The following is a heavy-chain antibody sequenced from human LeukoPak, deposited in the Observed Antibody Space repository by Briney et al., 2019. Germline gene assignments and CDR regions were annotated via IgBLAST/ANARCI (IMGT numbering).Heavy chain of an antibody. CDR1: GFTFSSYA. V-gene: IGHV3-23*01. CDR3: AKDLSLGYCSGGSCYSVYPLDY. Sequence: GGSLRLSCAASGFTFSSYAMSWVRQAPGQGLEWVSAISGSGGSTYYADSVKGRFTISRDNSKNTLYLQMNSLRAEDTAVYYCAKDLSLGYCSGGSCYSVYPLDYWGQGTLVTVSS. CDR2: ISGSGGST. J-gene: IGHJ4*02. D-gene: IGHD2-15*01.